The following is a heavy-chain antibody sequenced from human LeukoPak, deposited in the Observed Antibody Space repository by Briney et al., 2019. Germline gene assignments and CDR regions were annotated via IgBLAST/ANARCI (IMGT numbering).Heavy chain of an antibody. CDR2: LYHGGDT. J-gene: IGHJ4*02. CDR3: AGGIVGVHAY. CDR1: DFSISSAYY. Sequence: SETLSLTCGASDFSISSAYYWGWIRQPPGKGLEWIGSLYHGGDTYYNPSLKSRVTISVDTPKNQFSLKLRSVTAADTAVYYCAGGIVGVHAYWGQGILVTVSS. D-gene: IGHD1-26*01. V-gene: IGHV4-38-2*01.